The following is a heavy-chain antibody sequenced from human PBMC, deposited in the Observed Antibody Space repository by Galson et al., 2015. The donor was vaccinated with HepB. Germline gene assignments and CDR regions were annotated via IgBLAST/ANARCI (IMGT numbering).Heavy chain of an antibody. J-gene: IGHJ4*01. V-gene: IGHV4-4*09. CDR1: GVSIGTYY. CDR3: ASHPDYGDY. Sequence: ETLSLTCTVSGVSIGTYYWSWFRQSPGKRMEWLGYIYSDGTTTYSPPLKSRISISVDTAKRRLSLTVRSVTAADTAVYSCASHPDYGDYWGQGTLVTVSS. CDR2: IYSDGTT.